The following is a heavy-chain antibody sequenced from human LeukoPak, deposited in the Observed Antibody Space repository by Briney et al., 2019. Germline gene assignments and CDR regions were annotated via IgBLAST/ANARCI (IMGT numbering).Heavy chain of an antibody. J-gene: IGHJ4*02. CDR3: ARIRYYYDSSGAHPFDY. CDR1: GFSLSTSGMC. V-gene: IGHV2-70*01. Sequence: ESGPTLVNPQQTLTLTCTFSGFSLSTSGMCVSWIRQPPGKALEWLALIDWDDDKYYSTSLKTRLTISKDTSKNQVVLTTTNMDPVDTATYYCARIRYYYDSSGAHPFDYWGQGTLVTISS. D-gene: IGHD3-22*01. CDR2: IDWDDDK.